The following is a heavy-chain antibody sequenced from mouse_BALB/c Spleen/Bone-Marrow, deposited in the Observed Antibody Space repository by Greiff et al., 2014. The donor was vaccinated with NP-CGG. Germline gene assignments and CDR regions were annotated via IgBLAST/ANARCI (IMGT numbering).Heavy chain of an antibody. CDR1: GYTFTSYW. CDR2: IYPSDSYT. CDR3: TRTYDYDEGGFNY. J-gene: IGHJ2*01. D-gene: IGHD2-4*01. V-gene: IGHV1-69*02. Sequence: QVQLKQSGAELVRPGASVKLSCKASGYTFTSYWINWVKQRHGQGLEWIGNIYPSDSYTNYNQKFKDKATLTVDKSSSTAYMQLSSPTSEDSAVYYCTRTYDYDEGGFNYWGQGTTLTVSS.